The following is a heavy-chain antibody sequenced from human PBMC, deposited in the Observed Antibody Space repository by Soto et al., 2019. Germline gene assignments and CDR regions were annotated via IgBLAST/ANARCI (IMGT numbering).Heavy chain of an antibody. CDR2: ISGSGGST. Sequence: PGGSLRLSCAASGFTFRNAWMNWVRQAPGKGLEWVSVISGSGGSTYYADSVKGRFTISRDNSKNTLYLQMNSLRAEDTAVYYCARRSSGWYFDYWGQGTLVTVSS. V-gene: IGHV3-23*01. CDR3: ARRSSGWYFDY. J-gene: IGHJ4*02. CDR1: GFTFRNAW. D-gene: IGHD6-19*01.